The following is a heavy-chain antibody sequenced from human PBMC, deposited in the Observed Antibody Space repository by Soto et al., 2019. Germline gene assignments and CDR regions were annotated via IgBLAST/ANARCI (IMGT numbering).Heavy chain of an antibody. CDR2: IIPIFGTA. D-gene: IGHD3-22*01. Sequence: QVQLVQSGAEVKKPGSSVKVSCKASGGTFSSYAISWVRQAPGQGLEWMGGIIPIFGTANYAQKFQGRVTITADESTSTAYMELSSLRSEDTAVYYCARDGYYYDSSDYYYYFDYWGQGTLVTVSS. J-gene: IGHJ4*02. CDR1: GGTFSSYA. CDR3: ARDGYYYDSSDYYYYFDY. V-gene: IGHV1-69*12.